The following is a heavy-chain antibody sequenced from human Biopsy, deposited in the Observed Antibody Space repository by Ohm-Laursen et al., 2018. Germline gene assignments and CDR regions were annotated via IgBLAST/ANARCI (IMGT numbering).Heavy chain of an antibody. D-gene: IGHD1-14*01. CDR2: IYTSGIT. CDR1: GGLNSNYY. V-gene: IGHV4-4*07. Sequence: PGTLSLTCSVSGGLNSNYYWSWVRQPAGKGLEWIGQIYTSGITNYNPSLKSRVTMSVDTSKNKFSLRVSSVTAADTAVYYCARDRDRRGWFDPWGQGTLVTVSS. CDR3: ARDRDRRGWFDP. J-gene: IGHJ5*02.